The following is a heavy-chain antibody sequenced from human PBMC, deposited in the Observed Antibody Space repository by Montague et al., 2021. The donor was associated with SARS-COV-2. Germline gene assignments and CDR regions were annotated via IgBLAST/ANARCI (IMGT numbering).Heavy chain of an antibody. J-gene: IGHJ6*02. D-gene: IGHD3-3*01. Sequence: TSGSTDYNPSLNSRVTMSVDTSKNQFSLKLISVTAADTALYYCARGKYYDFWSGYYSHDYVDAMDVGGQGTTVTVSS. CDR3: ARGKYYDFWSGYYSHDYVDAMDV. CDR2: TSGST. V-gene: IGHV4-4*07.